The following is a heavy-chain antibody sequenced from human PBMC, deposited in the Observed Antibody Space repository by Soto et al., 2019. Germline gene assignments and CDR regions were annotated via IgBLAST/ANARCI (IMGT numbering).Heavy chain of an antibody. D-gene: IGHD2-21*02. CDR1: GFTFSSYS. Sequence: VGSLRLSCAASGFTFSSYSMNWVRQAPGKGLEWVSSISSSSSYIYYADSVKGRFTISRDNAKNSLYLQMNSLRAEDTAVYYCARRKAYCGGDCYSYFDYWGQGTLVTVSS. V-gene: IGHV3-21*01. J-gene: IGHJ4*02. CDR3: ARRKAYCGGDCYSYFDY. CDR2: ISSSSSYI.